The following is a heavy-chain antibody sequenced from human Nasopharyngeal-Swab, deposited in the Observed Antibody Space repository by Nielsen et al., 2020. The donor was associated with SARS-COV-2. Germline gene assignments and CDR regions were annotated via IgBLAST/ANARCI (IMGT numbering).Heavy chain of an antibody. V-gene: IGHV3-30*18. Sequence: SLQISCAASGFTFSSYGMHWVRQAPGKGLEWVAVISYDGSNKYYADSVKGRFTISSDNSKNTLYLQMNSLRAEDTAVYYCAKAGSAEYFQHWGQGTLVTVSS. CDR1: GFTFSSYG. CDR2: ISYDGSNK. CDR3: AKAGSAEYFQH. D-gene: IGHD3-10*01. J-gene: IGHJ1*01.